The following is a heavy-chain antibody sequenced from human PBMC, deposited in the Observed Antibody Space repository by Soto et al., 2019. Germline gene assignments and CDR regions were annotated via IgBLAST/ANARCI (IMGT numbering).Heavy chain of an antibody. CDR3: ARGPATAYFDAFDM. Sequence: PSETLSLTCTVSGGSISSEYWSWIRQPPGKGLEWIGYIYYSGNTNYNPSLKSRVTISVDTSKNQFSLDLSSVTAADTAMYYCARGPATAYFDAFDMWGQGTMVTVSS. CDR2: IYYSGNT. V-gene: IGHV4-59*01. J-gene: IGHJ3*02. D-gene: IGHD1-26*01. CDR1: GGSISSEY.